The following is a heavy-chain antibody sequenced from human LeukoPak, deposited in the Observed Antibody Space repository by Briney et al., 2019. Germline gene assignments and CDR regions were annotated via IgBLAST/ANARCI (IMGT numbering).Heavy chain of an antibody. CDR3: AKDGSSVFDY. D-gene: IGHD6-25*01. Sequence: GGSLRLSSAAPGFTFSSYGMHSVRQAPDKGLEWVAVISYDGSNKYYADSVKGRFTISRDNSKNTLYLQMNSLRAEDTAVYYCAKDGSSVFDYWGQGTLVTVSS. CDR1: GFTFSSYG. V-gene: IGHV3-30*18. CDR2: ISYDGSNK. J-gene: IGHJ4*02.